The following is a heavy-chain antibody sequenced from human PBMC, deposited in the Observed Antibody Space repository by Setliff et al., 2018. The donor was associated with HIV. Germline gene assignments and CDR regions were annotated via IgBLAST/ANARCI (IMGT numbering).Heavy chain of an antibody. CDR3: AKVGTYSSTWYFDL. J-gene: IGHJ2*01. D-gene: IGHD6-13*01. CDR2: IYSGGGST. Sequence: GGSLRLSCAASGFTFNSYAMSWVRQAPGKGLEWVSLIYSGGGSTYYADSVKGRFTISRDNSKNTLYLQMKSLRAEDTAVYYCAKVGTYSSTWYFDLWGRGTLVTVSS. V-gene: IGHV3-23*03. CDR1: GFTFNSYA.